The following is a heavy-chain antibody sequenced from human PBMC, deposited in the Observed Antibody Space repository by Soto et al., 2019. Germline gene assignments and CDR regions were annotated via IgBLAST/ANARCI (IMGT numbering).Heavy chain of an antibody. V-gene: IGHV3-23*01. Sequence: GGSLRLCCAASGFTFSNYAMSWVRQAPGKGLEWVSTISGNGGSTYYADSVKGRFTISRDNSKNMLFLQINSLRDDDSAVYYCAKRTASIITFDYWGQATPVTVSS. J-gene: IGHJ4*02. CDR3: AKRTASIITFDY. CDR2: ISGNGGST. CDR1: GFTFSNYA. D-gene: IGHD2-2*01.